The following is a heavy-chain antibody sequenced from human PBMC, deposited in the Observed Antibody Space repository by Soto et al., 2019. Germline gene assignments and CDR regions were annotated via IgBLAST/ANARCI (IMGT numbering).Heavy chain of an antibody. CDR2: IIPIFGTA. J-gene: IGHJ3*02. V-gene: IGHV1-69*13. CDR1: GGTFSSYA. CDR3: ARPMGVLRYFDWLSQERGGNAFDI. Sequence: ASVKVSCKASGGTFSSYAISWVRQAPGQGLEWMGGIIPIFGTANYAQKFQGRVTITADESTSTAYMELSSLRSEDTAVYYCARPMGVLRYFDWLSQERGGNAFDIWGQGTMVTVSS. D-gene: IGHD3-9*01.